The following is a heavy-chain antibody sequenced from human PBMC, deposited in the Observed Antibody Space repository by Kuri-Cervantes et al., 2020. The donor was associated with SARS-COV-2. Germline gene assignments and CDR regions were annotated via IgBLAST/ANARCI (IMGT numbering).Heavy chain of an antibody. J-gene: IGHJ4*02. D-gene: IGHD2-21*01. CDR3: AKDGDPDY. CDR1: GFTFSSYA. V-gene: IGHV3-23*03. CDR2: IYSGGSST. Sequence: GESLKISCAASGFTFSSYAMSWVRQAPGKGLEWVSVIYSGGSSTCYADPVKGRFTISRDNSKNTLYLQMNSLRAEDTAVYYCAKDGDPDYWGQGTLVTVSS.